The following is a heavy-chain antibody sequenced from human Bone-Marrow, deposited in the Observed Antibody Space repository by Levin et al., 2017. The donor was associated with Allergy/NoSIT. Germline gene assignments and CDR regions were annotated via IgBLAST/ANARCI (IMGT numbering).Heavy chain of an antibody. CDR1: GFTFDDYG. V-gene: IGHV3-20*01. J-gene: IGHJ4*02. CDR3: ATLDVCSGGSCYPRVDY. Sequence: PAGGSLRLSCAASGFTFDDYGMSWVRQAPGKGLEWVSGINWNGGSTGYADSVKGRFTISRDNAKNSLYLQMNSLRAEDTALYHCATLDVCSGGSCYPRVDYWGQGTLVTVSS. CDR2: INWNGGST. D-gene: IGHD2-15*01.